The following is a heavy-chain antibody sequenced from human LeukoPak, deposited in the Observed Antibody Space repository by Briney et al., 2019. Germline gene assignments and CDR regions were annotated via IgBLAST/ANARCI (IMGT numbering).Heavy chain of an antibody. CDR3: ATAHYVQRVPFDY. CDR1: RYTFTDYY. V-gene: IGHV1-2*04. Sequence: ASVKVSCKASRYTFTDYYMQWVRQAPGQGLEWMGWINPNSGGTHYVQRFQGWVTMTRDTSISTAYMELSSLRSEDTAVYYCATAHYVQRVPFDYWGPGTLVTVSS. J-gene: IGHJ4*02. D-gene: IGHD3-16*01. CDR2: INPNSGGT.